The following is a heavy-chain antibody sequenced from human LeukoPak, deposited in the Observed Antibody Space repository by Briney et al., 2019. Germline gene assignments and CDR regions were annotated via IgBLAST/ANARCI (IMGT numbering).Heavy chain of an antibody. J-gene: IGHJ4*02. Sequence: SETLSLTCAVSGGSISSGDYSWSWIQQPPGKGLEWIGYIYHSGSTYYNPSLKSRVTISVDRSKNQFSLKLSSVTAADTAVYYCARSEVIAAQYFDYWGQGTLVTVSS. CDR3: ARSEVIAAQYFDY. D-gene: IGHD2-15*01. V-gene: IGHV4-30-2*01. CDR2: IYHSGST. CDR1: GGSISSGDYS.